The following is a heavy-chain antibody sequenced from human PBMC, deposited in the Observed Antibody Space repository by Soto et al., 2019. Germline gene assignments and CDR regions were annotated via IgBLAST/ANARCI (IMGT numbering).Heavy chain of an antibody. Sequence: QVQLVESGGGVVQPGRSLRLSCAASGFTFSSYGMHWVRQAPGKGPELVAVISYDGSNRYYSDSVTGRFIIPRDNSKNAQYLQMISLRAEDTAVYYYAKAFLEWLSGTAQGFDYGGEGTLVAFSS. D-gene: IGHD3-3*01. J-gene: IGHJ4*02. V-gene: IGHV3-30*18. CDR1: GFTFSSYG. CDR2: ISYDGSNR. CDR3: AKAFLEWLSGTAQGFDY.